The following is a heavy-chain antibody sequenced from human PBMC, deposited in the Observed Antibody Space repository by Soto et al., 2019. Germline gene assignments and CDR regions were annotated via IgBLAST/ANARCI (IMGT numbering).Heavy chain of an antibody. V-gene: IGHV1-69*19. CDR1: GGTFNTYA. Sequence: QVQLVQSGAEMKKPGSSVKVSCQSSGGTFNTYAMNWVRQAPGQGPEWMGDISPMFGAANYAPKFQGRVTITADESTGTSYMQLSSLTSEDTALYFCASEFQVHTPAFVYWGHGTLVTVSS. J-gene: IGHJ4*01. CDR3: ASEFQVHTPAFVY. CDR2: ISPMFGAA. D-gene: IGHD3-10*01.